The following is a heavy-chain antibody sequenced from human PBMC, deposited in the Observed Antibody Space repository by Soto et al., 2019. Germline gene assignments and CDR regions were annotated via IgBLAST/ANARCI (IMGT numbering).Heavy chain of an antibody. V-gene: IGHV3-23*03. Sequence: VGSLRLSCATSGLTFSNYAMSWVRQAPGGGLEWVSSYDGSETFYADSAKGRFTVSKEISKNTVFLQMNALRHEDTGVYFCARDSGWPILNFDNWGQGTPVTVSS. D-gene: IGHD3-10*01. J-gene: IGHJ4*02. CDR3: ARDSGWPILNFDN. CDR1: GLTFSNYA. CDR2: YDGSET.